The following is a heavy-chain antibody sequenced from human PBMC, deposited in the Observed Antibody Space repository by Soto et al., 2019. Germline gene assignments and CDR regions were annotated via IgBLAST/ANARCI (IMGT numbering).Heavy chain of an antibody. CDR3: ARLRYFDWFYIAGWFXP. J-gene: IGHJ5*02. V-gene: IGHV4-39*01. CDR2: IYYSGST. Sequence: SETLSLTCTVSGGSISSSSYYWGWIRQPPGKGLEWIGSIYYSGSTYYNPSLKSRVTISVDTSKNQFSLKLSSVTAADTAVYYCARLRYFDWFYIAGWFXPWGQGTLVTVSS. D-gene: IGHD3-9*01. CDR1: GGSISSSSYY.